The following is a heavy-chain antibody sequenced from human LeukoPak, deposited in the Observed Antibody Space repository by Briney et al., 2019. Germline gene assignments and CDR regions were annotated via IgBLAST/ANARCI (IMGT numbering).Heavy chain of an antibody. CDR1: GGSISSYY. CDR2: IYTSGST. V-gene: IGHV4-4*07. Sequence: SETLSLTCTVSGGSISSYYWSWIRQPAGKGLEWIGRIYTSGSTNYNPSLKSRVTMSVDTSKNQFSLKLSSVTAADTAVYYCARDVTLYYYDSSGSTSLYYYYYMDVWGKGTTVTVSS. CDR3: ARDVTLYYYDSSGSTSLYYYYYMDV. J-gene: IGHJ6*03. D-gene: IGHD3-22*01.